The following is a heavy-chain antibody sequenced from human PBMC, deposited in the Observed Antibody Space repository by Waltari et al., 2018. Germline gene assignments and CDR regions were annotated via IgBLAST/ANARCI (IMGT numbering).Heavy chain of an antibody. V-gene: IGHV3-33*01. CDR2: IWYDGSNK. Sequence: QVQLVESGGGVVQPGRSLRLSCAASGFTFSSYGMHWVRQAPGKGLEWVAVIWYDGSNKYYADSVKGRLTISRDNSKNTLYLQMNSLRAEDTAVYYCARDGRTGTPLYYFDYWGQGTLVTVSS. CDR1: GFTFSSYG. J-gene: IGHJ4*02. D-gene: IGHD1-1*01. CDR3: ARDGRTGTPLYYFDY.